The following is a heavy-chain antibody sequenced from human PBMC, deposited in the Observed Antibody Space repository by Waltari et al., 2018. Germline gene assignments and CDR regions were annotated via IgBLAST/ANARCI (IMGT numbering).Heavy chain of an antibody. CDR2: INPNSGGT. Sequence: QVQLVQSGAEVKKPGASVKVSCKASGYTFTGYYMHWVRQAPGQGLEWMGRINPNSGGTTYAQKFQGRVTMTRDTSISTAYMELGRLRSDDTAVYYCARDRQWLFDYWGQGTLVTVSS. J-gene: IGHJ4*02. V-gene: IGHV1-2*06. CDR3: ARDRQWLFDY. CDR1: GYTFTGYY. D-gene: IGHD6-19*01.